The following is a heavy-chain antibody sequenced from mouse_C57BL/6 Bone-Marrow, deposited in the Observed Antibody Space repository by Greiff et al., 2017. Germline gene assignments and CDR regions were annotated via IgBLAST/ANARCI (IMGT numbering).Heavy chain of an antibody. CDR3: ARGLYYSYYAMDD. V-gene: IGHV1-39*01. Sequence: EVKLVESGPELVKPGASVKISCKASGYSFTDYNMNWVKQSNGKSLEWIGVINPNYGTTSSTQKFKGKATLTVAQSSSTANMELNSLTSENSAVYDGARGLYYSYYAMDDWGQGTSVTVSS. D-gene: IGHD2-1*01. J-gene: IGHJ4*01. CDR2: INPNYGTT. CDR1: GYSFTDYN.